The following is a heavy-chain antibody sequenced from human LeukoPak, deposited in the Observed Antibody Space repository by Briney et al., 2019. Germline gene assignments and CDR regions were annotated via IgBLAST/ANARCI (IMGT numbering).Heavy chain of an antibody. CDR1: GYTFTGYY. J-gene: IGHJ4*02. D-gene: IGHD2-21*01. V-gene: IGHV1-2*02. CDR2: INPNSGGT. Sequence: ASVKVSCKASGYTFTGYYMHWVRQAPGQGLEWMGWINPNSGGTNYAQKFQGRVTMTRDTSISTAYMELSRLRSDDTAVYYCARDTYASGGDCGYWGRGTLVTVSS. CDR3: ARDTYASGGDCGY.